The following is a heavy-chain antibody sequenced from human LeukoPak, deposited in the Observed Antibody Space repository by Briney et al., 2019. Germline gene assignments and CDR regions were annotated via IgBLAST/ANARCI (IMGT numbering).Heavy chain of an antibody. CDR3: ARDPGWYVDY. D-gene: IGHD6-19*01. V-gene: IGHV3-21*01. J-gene: IGHJ4*02. CDR2: ISSSSSYI. CDR1: GFTFSSYS. Sequence: GGSLRLSCAASGFTFSSYSMNWVRQAPGEGLEWVSSISSSSSYIYYADSVKGRFTISRDNAKNSLYLQMNSLRAEDTAVYYCARDPGWYVDYWGQGTLVTVSS.